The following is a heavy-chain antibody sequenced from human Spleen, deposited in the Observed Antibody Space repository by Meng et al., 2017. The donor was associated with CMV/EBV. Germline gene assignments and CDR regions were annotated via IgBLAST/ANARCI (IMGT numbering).Heavy chain of an antibody. V-gene: IGHV4-31*02. J-gene: IGHJ4*02. CDR3: ARVGGSKGSLTGTTIFDFDD. CDR1: GYISSDGDY. CDR2: IYYSGST. Sequence: GYISSDGDYWNWIRQHPGKGLEWIGYIYYSGSTYYTPSLKSRVTMSVDTSKNQFSLRLSSVTAADTAVYYCARVGGSKGSLTGTTIFDFDDWGQGTLV. D-gene: IGHD1/OR15-1a*01.